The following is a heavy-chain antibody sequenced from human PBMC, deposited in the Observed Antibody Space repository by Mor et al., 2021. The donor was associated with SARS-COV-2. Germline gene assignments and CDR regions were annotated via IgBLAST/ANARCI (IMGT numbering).Heavy chain of an antibody. Sequence: DSVKGRFTISRDTSKNTLYLQMNSLRAEDTAVSYCARDKYYEGEAHDYWGQGTLVTVPS. V-gene: IGHV3-30*07. D-gene: IGHD3-22*01. CDR3: ARDKYYEGEAHDY. J-gene: IGHJ4*02.